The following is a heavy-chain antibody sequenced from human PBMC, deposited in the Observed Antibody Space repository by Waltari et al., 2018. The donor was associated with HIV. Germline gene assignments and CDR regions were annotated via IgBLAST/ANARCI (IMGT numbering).Heavy chain of an antibody. D-gene: IGHD3-22*01. CDR3: ARNSSAKGNRYFYYGLDV. CDR2: MNPNSGNT. V-gene: IGHV1-8*02. J-gene: IGHJ6*02. Sequence: QVYLVQSGPEVKRPGPSVKISCKAYGYTFINFDVNWVRQAAGQGPEWLGWMNPNSGNTASPYIFEGRVTMTTDVSTATAYMEMSGPTPEDTAIYYCARNSSAKGNRYFYYGLDVWGQGTPVTV. CDR1: GYTFINFD.